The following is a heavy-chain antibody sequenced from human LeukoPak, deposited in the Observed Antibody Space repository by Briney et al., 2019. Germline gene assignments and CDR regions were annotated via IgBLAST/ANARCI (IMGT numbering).Heavy chain of an antibody. Sequence: GGSLRLSCAASGFTVSSNPMSWVRQAPGKGLEWVSVIHSDGRTYHADSVKGRFTISRDNSKNTLHLQMTSLRTEDTAVYYCAKDFAVAGPDYWGQGTLVIVSS. CDR3: AKDFAVAGPDY. V-gene: IGHV3-66*01. CDR2: IHSDGRT. J-gene: IGHJ4*02. D-gene: IGHD6-19*01. CDR1: GFTVSSNP.